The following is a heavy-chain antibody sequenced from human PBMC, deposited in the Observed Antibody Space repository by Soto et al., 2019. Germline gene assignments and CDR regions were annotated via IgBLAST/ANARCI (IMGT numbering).Heavy chain of an antibody. D-gene: IGHD3-22*01. Sequence: QVQMVQSGPEVKMPGASVKVSCKTSGYTFTAYGLAWLRQAPGQRPEWMGWVGAANDNTNYAEKFQGRVTMTTDTSTATTYMALRRLRSDDTAVYYCARELNTDSSAYSSVAYWGQGTLVTVSS. CDR3: ARELNTDSSAYSSVAY. V-gene: IGHV1-18*01. J-gene: IGHJ4*02. CDR2: VGAANDNT. CDR1: GYTFTAYG.